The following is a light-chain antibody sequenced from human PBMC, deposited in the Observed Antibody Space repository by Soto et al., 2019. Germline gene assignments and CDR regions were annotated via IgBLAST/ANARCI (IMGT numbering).Light chain of an antibody. J-gene: IGKJ1*01. V-gene: IGKV3-11*01. Sequence: EIVLTQSPATLALSAVESATLSCMASQSISTYLAWYQQKPGQAPRLLIYDASKRITGIPARFSGSGSGTDFTLTISSLEPEDFAVYYCQQRFNWPRTFGQGTKVDIK. CDR1: QSISTY. CDR2: DAS. CDR3: QQRFNWPRT.